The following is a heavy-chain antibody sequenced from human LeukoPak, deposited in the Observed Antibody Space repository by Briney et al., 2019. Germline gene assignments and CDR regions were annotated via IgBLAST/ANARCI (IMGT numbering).Heavy chain of an antibody. D-gene: IGHD6-13*01. V-gene: IGHV4-59*08. J-gene: IGHJ4*02. CDR1: GGSISSYY. Sequence: SETLSLTCTVSGGSISSYYWSWIRQPPGKGLEWIGYIYYSGSTNYNPSLKSRVTISVDTSKNQFSLKLSSVTAADTAVYYCARHVGSSSWQNFDYWDQGTLVTVSS. CDR3: ARHVGSSSWQNFDY. CDR2: IYYSGST.